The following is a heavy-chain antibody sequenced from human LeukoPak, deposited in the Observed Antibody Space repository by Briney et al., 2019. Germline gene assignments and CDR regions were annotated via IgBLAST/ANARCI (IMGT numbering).Heavy chain of an antibody. CDR1: GYTFNSYG. V-gene: IGHV1-18*01. Sequence: ASVKVSCKASGYTFNSYGLSWVRQAPGQGLEWMGWINAYSGNTNYAQKLQDRVTMTTDTSTTTAYMELRSLRSDDTAVYYCARVGYSSGWYYFDYWGQGTLVTVSS. CDR2: INAYSGNT. D-gene: IGHD6-19*01. J-gene: IGHJ4*02. CDR3: ARVGYSSGWYYFDY.